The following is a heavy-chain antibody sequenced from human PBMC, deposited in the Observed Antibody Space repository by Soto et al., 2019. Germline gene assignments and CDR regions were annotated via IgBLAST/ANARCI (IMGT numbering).Heavy chain of an antibody. J-gene: IGHJ5*02. CDR3: AKGQGITGARGWFDP. CDR2: ISGSGGST. V-gene: IGHV3-23*01. D-gene: IGHD1-20*01. CDR1: GFTFSSYA. Sequence: GGSLRLSCAASGFTFSSYAMSWVRQAPGKGLEWVSAISGSGGSTYYADSVKGRFTISRDNSKNTLYLQMNSLRAEDTAVYYCAKGQGITGARGWFDPWGQGTLVTVSS.